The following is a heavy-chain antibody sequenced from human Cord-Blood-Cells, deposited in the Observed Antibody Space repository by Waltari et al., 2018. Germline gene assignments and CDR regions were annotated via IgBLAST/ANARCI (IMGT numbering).Heavy chain of an antibody. CDR1: GGSFSGYY. V-gene: IGHV4-34*01. Sequence: QVQLQQWGAGLLKPSATLSLTCAVYGGSFSGYYWSWIRQPPGKGLEWLGEINHSGSTNYNPSLKSRVTISVDTSKNQFSLKLSSVTAADTAVYYCARRIAVAVPYYFDYWGQGTLVTVSS. CDR3: ARRIAVAVPYYFDY. J-gene: IGHJ4*02. CDR2: INHSGST. D-gene: IGHD6-19*01.